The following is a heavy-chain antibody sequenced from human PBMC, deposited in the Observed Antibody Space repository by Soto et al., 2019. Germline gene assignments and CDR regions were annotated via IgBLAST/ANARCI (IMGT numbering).Heavy chain of an antibody. CDR1: GFTVSSNY. D-gene: IGHD6-13*01. V-gene: IGHV3-53*01. Sequence: GGSLRLSCAASGFTVSSNYMSWVRQAPGKGLEWVSVIYSGGSTYYADSVKGRFTISRDNSKNTLYLQMNSLRAEDTAGYYWARVPPPYSSSWFDYWGQGTLVTVSS. CDR2: IYSGGST. CDR3: ARVPPPYSSSWFDY. J-gene: IGHJ4*02.